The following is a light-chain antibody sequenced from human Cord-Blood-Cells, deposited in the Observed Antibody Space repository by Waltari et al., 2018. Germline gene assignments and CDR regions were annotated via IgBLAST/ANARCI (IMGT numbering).Light chain of an antibody. CDR2: GAS. V-gene: IGKV3-15*01. CDR1: QSVSSN. Sequence: EIVMTQSPATLSVSRGERDTLSCRASQSVSSNLARYQQKPGQAPRLLIYGASTRATGIPARFSGSGSGTDFTLTISSLQSEDFAVYYCQQYNNWPPVTFGQGTRLEIK. J-gene: IGKJ5*01. CDR3: QQYNNWPPVT.